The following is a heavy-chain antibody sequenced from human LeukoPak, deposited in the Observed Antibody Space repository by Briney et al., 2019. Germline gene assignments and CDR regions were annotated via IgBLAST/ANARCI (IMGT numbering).Heavy chain of an antibody. J-gene: IGHJ4*02. Sequence: ASVNVSCKTSGYSFNAYALHWVRQAPGQGLEWLGWINSGNGNTKYSQRFQGRLTITRDASANTVYLELSSLRSGDTAVFYCATEPYYYGLGTTEGYFDYWGQGTLVTVSS. CDR1: GYSFNAYA. CDR2: INSGNGNT. V-gene: IGHV1-3*04. CDR3: ATEPYYYGLGTTEGYFDY. D-gene: IGHD3-10*01.